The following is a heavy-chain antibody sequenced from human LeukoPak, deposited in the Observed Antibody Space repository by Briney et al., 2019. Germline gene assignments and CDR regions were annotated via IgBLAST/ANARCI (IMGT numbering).Heavy chain of an antibody. J-gene: IGHJ6*02. D-gene: IGHD6-13*01. CDR3: ADNSRDYYYYGMDV. CDR1: GFTFSSCD. CDR2: ISGSGTDT. Sequence: GGSLRLSCAASGFTFSSCDMSWVRQAPGKGLEWVSAISGSGTDTYYADSVKGRFTISRDTSKNTLYLQMNSLRAEDTAVYYCADNSRDYYYYGMDVWGQGTTVTVSS. V-gene: IGHV3-23*01.